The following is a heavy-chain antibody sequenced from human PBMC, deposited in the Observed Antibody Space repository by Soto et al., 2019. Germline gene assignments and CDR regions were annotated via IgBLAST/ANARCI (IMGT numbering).Heavy chain of an antibody. J-gene: IGHJ5*02. V-gene: IGHV1-3*01. CDR1: GYTFTSYA. CDR2: INAGNGNT. Sequence: ASVKVSCKASGYTFTSYAMHWVRQAPGQRLEWMGWINAGNGNTKYSQKFQGRVTITRDTSASTAYLELSSLRSEDTAVYYFARGKLIYCSGGSCYYNWFDPWGQGTLVTVSS. CDR3: ARGKLIYCSGGSCYYNWFDP. D-gene: IGHD2-15*01.